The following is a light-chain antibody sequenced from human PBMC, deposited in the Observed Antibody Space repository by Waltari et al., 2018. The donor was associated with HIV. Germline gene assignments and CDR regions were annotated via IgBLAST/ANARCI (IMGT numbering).Light chain of an antibody. CDR2: SNN. CDR3: AAWDDSLNGPV. V-gene: IGLV1-44*01. Sequence: SVLTQPPSASGTPGQRATMSCSGISSNIGSTTVNRYQQIQGTAPTLVIYSNNPRPSGVPYRVSGSKSCTSASLAISGLQSEDEADYYCAAWDDSLNGPVFGGGTKLTVL. CDR1: SSNIGSTT. J-gene: IGLJ2*01.